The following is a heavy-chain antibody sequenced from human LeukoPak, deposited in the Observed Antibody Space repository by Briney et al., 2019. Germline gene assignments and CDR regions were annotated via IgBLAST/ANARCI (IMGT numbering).Heavy chain of an antibody. Sequence: SETLSPTCTVSGGSISSGDYYWSWIRQPPGKGLEWIGYIYYSGSTYYNPSLKSRVTISVDTSKSQFSLKLSSVTAADTAVYYCARQYDFWSGVGSYFDYWGQGTLVTVSS. CDR3: ARQYDFWSGVGSYFDY. D-gene: IGHD3-3*01. CDR1: GGSISSGDYY. J-gene: IGHJ4*02. V-gene: IGHV4-30-4*08. CDR2: IYYSGST.